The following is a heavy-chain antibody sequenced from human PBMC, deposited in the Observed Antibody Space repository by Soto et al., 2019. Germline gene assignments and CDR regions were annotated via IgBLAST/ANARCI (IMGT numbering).Heavy chain of an antibody. CDR1: GFTFSSYA. CDR2: ISGSGGST. J-gene: IGHJ4*02. Sequence: EVQLLESGGGLVQPGGSLRLSCAASGFTFSSYAMSWVRQAPGKGLEWVSAISGSGGSTYYADSVMGRFTISRDNCKIPLYLQIIIRRADDTAVYYCSYSSTPYGYWGKGTLVTVSS. D-gene: IGHD6-13*01. V-gene: IGHV3-23*01. CDR3: SYSSTPYGY.